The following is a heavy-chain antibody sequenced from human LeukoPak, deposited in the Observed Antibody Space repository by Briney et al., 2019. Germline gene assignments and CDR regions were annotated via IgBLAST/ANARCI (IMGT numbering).Heavy chain of an antibody. D-gene: IGHD5-18*01. Sequence: SDTLSLTSAVYGGSFSGYYWSWIRQPPGKGLEWIGEINHSGSTNYNPSLKSRVTISVDTSKNQFSLKLSSVTAADTAVYYCARGYWIQLNAFDIWGQGTMVTVSS. V-gene: IGHV4-34*01. CDR1: GGSFSGYY. CDR2: INHSGST. J-gene: IGHJ3*02. CDR3: ARGYWIQLNAFDI.